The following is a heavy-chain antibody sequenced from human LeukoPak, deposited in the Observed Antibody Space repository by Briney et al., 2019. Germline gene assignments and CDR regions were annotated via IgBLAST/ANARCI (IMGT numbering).Heavy chain of an antibody. D-gene: IGHD1-26*01. CDR2: INWNGDST. CDR3: ARGLSLSGSDRFDY. Sequence: GGSLRLSCAASGFTFDDYGMSWVRQAPGKGLEWVSGINWNGDSTGYADSVKGRFTISRDNAKNSLYLQMNSLRAEDTALYYCARGLSLSGSDRFDYWGQGTLVTVSS. CDR1: GFTFDDYG. V-gene: IGHV3-20*04. J-gene: IGHJ4*02.